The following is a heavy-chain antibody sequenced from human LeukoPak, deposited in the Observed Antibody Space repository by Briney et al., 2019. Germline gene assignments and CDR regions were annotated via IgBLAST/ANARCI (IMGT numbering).Heavy chain of an antibody. CDR1: GLTFSSYW. V-gene: IGHV3-7*01. D-gene: IGHD3-16*01. CDR3: ARDPGDTAAFDI. J-gene: IGHJ3*02. CDR2: IKQDGSEK. Sequence: GGSLRLSCAPHGLTFSSYWLSWVRQAPGKGLEWVANIKQDGSEKYYVDSVKRRFTISRDNAKNSLYLQMNSLRAEDTAVYYCARDPGDTAAFDIWGQGTMVTVSS.